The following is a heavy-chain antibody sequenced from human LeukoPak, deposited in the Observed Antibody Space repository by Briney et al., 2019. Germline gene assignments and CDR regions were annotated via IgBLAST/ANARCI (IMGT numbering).Heavy chain of an antibody. J-gene: IGHJ4*02. V-gene: IGHV4-38-2*02. CDR2: IYHTGST. CDR1: GYSISSGYY. CDR3: ARDAGTVTTPFDY. D-gene: IGHD4-17*01. Sequence: SETLSLTCAVSGYSISSGYYWGWIRPPPGEGLEWIGSIYHTGSTYYNPSLKSRVTISVDTSKNQFSLNLSSVTAADTAVYYCARDAGTVTTPFDYWGQGTLVTVSS.